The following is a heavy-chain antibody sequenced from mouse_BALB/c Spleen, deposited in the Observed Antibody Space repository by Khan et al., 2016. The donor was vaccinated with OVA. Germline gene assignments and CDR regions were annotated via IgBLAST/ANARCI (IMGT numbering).Heavy chain of an antibody. Sequence: QVRLQQSGPELVKPGASVKMSCKASGYTFTDYIISWVKQRTGQGLEWIGEIYPGSGTTHYNEKFKGKATLTADKSSNTAYMQLNSLTSEDSAIYFCARFETTVADYWSQGTPLTVSS. CDR1: GYTFTDYI. CDR3: ARFETTVADY. J-gene: IGHJ2*01. D-gene: IGHD1-1*01. CDR2: IYPGSGTT. V-gene: IGHV1-81*01.